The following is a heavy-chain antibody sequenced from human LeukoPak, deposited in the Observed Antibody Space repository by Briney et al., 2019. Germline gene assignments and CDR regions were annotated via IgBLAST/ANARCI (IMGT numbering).Heavy chain of an antibody. Sequence: GASVKVSCKASGYTFTRYGMSWVRQAPGQGLECMGWISGSNGNTNYAQKLQGRVTMTTDTSTGTAYMELRSLRSDDTAVYYCARSITIFGVATWFDPWGQGTLVTVSS. CDR3: ARSITIFGVATWFDP. V-gene: IGHV1-18*01. CDR2: ISGSNGNT. J-gene: IGHJ5*02. D-gene: IGHD3-3*01. CDR1: GYTFTRYG.